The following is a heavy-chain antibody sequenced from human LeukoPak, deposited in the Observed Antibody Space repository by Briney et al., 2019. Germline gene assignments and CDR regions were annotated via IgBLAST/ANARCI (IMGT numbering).Heavy chain of an antibody. CDR3: ARDLFGSNWFDP. CDR1: GGTFSSYA. Sequence: SVKVSCKASGGTFSSYAISWVRQAPGQGLEWMGGIIPIFGTANYAQKFQGRVTITADESTSTAYMELSSLRSEDTAVYYCARDLFGSNWFDPWGQGTLVTVSS. D-gene: IGHD3-10*02. V-gene: IGHV1-69*13. CDR2: IIPIFGTA. J-gene: IGHJ5*02.